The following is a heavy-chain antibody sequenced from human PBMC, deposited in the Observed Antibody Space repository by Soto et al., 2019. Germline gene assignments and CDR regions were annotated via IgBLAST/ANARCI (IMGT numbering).Heavy chain of an antibody. V-gene: IGHV4-30-4*01. CDR2: IYYSGST. J-gene: IGHJ6*02. D-gene: IGHD3-3*01. CDR3: QGFTIFGVVHSNYYGMDV. Sequence: SETLSLTCTVSGGSISSGDYYWSWIRQPPGKGLEWIGYIYYSGSTYYNPSLKSRVTISVDTSKNQFSLKLSSVTAADTAVYYCQGFTIFGVVHSNYYGMDVWGQGTTVTVSS. CDR1: GGSISSGDYY.